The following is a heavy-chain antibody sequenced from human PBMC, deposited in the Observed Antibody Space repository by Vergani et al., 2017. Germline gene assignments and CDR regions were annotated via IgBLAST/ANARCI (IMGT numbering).Heavy chain of an antibody. D-gene: IGHD5-12*01. CDR1: GFTFNHYA. CDR3: AKANPRNSGYDYLYYYHAIDV. CDR2: ISGSGGST. Sequence: EVQLLESGGDLVQPGGSLRLSCAASGFTFNHYAMNWVRQAPGKGLEWVSGISGSGGSTYYAGSVKGRFTISRDSSKNTLYLQMNSLSAVDTAVYYCAKANPRNSGYDYLYYYHAIDVWGQGTTVTVSS. J-gene: IGHJ6*02. V-gene: IGHV3-23*01.